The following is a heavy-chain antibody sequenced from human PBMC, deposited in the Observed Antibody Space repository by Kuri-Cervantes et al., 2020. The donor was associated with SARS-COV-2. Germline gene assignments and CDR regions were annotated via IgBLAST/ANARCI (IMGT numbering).Heavy chain of an antibody. Sequence: GESLKISCAASGFTFSSYSMNWVRQAPGKGLEWVSSISSSSSYIYYADSVKGRFTISRDNAKKSLYLQMNSLRAEDTAVYYCARGVVPAALFDYWGQGTLVTVSS. J-gene: IGHJ4*02. CDR2: ISSSSSYI. V-gene: IGHV3-21*01. CDR1: GFTFSSYS. D-gene: IGHD2-2*01. CDR3: ARGVVPAALFDY.